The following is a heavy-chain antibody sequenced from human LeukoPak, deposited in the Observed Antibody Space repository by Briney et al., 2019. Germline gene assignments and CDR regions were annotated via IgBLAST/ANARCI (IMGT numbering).Heavy chain of an antibody. D-gene: IGHD1-20*01. V-gene: IGHV1-2*02. J-gene: IGHJ4*02. Sequence: ASVKGSRKASGYTFTGYYMHWVRQAPGQGLEWMGWINPKSGGTNYAQKFQGRVTMTRDTSISTAYMELSRLRSDDTAVYYCARAPITGTTCYFDYWGQGTLVTVSS. CDR2: INPKSGGT. CDR1: GYTFTGYY. CDR3: ARAPITGTTCYFDY.